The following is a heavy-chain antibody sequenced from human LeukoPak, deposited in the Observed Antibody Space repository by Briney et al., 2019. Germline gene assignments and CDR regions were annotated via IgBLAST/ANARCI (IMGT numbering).Heavy chain of an antibody. J-gene: IGHJ5*02. CDR1: GGSFSGYY. CDR3: ARGIVGATA. V-gene: IGHV4-34*01. Sequence: KPSETLSLTCAVYGGSFSGYYWSWIRQPPGKGLEWIGEINHSGSTNYNPSLKSRVTISVDTSKNQFSLKLSSVTAADTAVYYCARGIVGATAWGQGTLVTVSS. D-gene: IGHD1-26*01. CDR2: INHSGST.